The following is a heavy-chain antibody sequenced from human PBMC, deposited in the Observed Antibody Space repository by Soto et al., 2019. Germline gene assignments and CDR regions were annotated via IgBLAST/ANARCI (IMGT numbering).Heavy chain of an antibody. CDR1: GFTFIDYA. CDR3: ARVAYCGGDCYSGDYYYYYMDV. J-gene: IGHJ6*03. V-gene: IGHV3-21*01. CDR2: ISSSSSYI. Sequence: GGSLRLSCAASGFTFIDYAMSWVRQAPGKGLEWVSSISSSSSYIYYADSVKGRFTISRDNAKNSLYLQMNSLRAEDTAVYYCARVAYCGGDCYSGDYYYYYMDVWGKGTTVTVSS. D-gene: IGHD2-21*01.